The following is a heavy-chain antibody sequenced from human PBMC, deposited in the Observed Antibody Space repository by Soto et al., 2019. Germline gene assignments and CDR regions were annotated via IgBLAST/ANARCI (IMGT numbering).Heavy chain of an antibody. D-gene: IGHD2-2*01. V-gene: IGHV4-31*03. CDR3: AAYCSSTSCYLPPGFDP. J-gene: IGHJ5*02. CDR2: IYYSGST. Sequence: SETLSLTCTVSGGSISSGGYYWSWIRQHPGKGLEWIGYIYYSGSTYYNPSLKSRVTISVDTSKNQFSLKLSSVTAADTAVYYCAAYCSSTSCYLPPGFDPWGQGTRVTVSS. CDR1: GGSISSGGYY.